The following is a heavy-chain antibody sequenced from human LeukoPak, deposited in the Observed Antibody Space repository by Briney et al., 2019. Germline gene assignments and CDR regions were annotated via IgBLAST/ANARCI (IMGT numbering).Heavy chain of an antibody. CDR2: INHHGST. V-gene: IGHV4-34*01. CDR1: GRPFSSYY. D-gene: IGHD5/OR15-5a*01. CDR3: ARSTPYGMDV. Sequence: SETLSLTCAVYGRPFSSYYWSWIRQPPGKGLEWIGEINHHGSTNYNPSLKSRVAISVDTSKNQFSLKLSSVTAAYTAVYYCARSTPYGMDVWGQGTTVTVSS. J-gene: IGHJ6*02.